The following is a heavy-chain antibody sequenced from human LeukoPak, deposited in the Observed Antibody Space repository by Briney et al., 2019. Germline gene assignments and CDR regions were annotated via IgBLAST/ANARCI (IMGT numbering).Heavy chain of an antibody. CDR1: GFTFSSYG. D-gene: IGHD5-18*01. Sequence: GGCLRLSCAASGFTFSSYGMHWVRQAPGKGLEWVAVISYDGSNKYYADSVKGRFTISRDKSKNTLYLQMNSLRAEDTAVFYCAKEGDTAMVTAFDYWGQGTLVTVSS. CDR3: AKEGDTAMVTAFDY. V-gene: IGHV3-30*18. CDR2: ISYDGSNK. J-gene: IGHJ4*02.